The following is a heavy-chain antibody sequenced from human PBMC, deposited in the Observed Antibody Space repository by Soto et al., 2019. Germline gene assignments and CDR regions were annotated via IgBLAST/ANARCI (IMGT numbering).Heavy chain of an antibody. Sequence: QVQLVQSGAGVKKPGSSVKVSCKASGGTFSSYAISWVRQAPGQGLEWMGGIIPIFGTANYAQKFKGRVTITADESTTTAYMELSRIRSEDTAVYDCAREREPKGSIAGATTRHWGQGTLVTVSS. CDR1: GGTFSSYA. CDR3: AREREPKGSIAGATTRH. V-gene: IGHV1-69*01. J-gene: IGHJ4*02. CDR2: IIPIFGTA. D-gene: IGHD1-26*01.